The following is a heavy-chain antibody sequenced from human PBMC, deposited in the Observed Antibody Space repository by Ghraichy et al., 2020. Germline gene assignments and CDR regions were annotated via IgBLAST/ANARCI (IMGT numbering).Heavy chain of an antibody. J-gene: IGHJ5*02. CDR1: GGTISSYY. D-gene: IGHD3-10*01. V-gene: IGHV4-59*01. CDR2: IYYSGST. CDR3: ARARPHRGVSQGPFDP. Sequence: SETLSLTCTVSGGTISSYYWSWIRQPPGKGLEWIGYIYYSGSTNYNPSLKSRVTISVDTSKNQFSLKQSSVTAADTAVYYCARARPHRGVSQGPFDPWGQGTLVTVSS.